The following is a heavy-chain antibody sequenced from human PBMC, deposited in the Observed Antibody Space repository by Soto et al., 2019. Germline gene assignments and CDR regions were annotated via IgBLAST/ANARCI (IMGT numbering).Heavy chain of an antibody. J-gene: IGHJ6*03. CDR2: ISGSGGST. D-gene: IGHD2-15*01. Sequence: PGGSLRLSCAASGFTFSSYAMSWVRQAPGKGLEWVSTISGSGGSTYYADSVKGRFTISRDNSKNTLYLRMNSLRADDTAVYYCAAAFCSGGSCYSPNYYYYYYMDVWGKGTTVTVSS. CDR1: GFTFSSYA. V-gene: IGHV3-23*01. CDR3: AAAFCSGGSCYSPNYYYYYYMDV.